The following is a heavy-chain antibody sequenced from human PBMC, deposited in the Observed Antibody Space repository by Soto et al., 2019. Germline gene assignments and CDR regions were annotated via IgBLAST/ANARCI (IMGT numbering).Heavy chain of an antibody. CDR3: TRPSDNGSWSYYQNYYYMDV. Sequence: EVQLVESGGGLVQPGGSLKLSCAASGFTFSGSAMHWVRQASGKGLEWVGRIRSKANSYATAYAAPGKGRFTISRDDSKNKAYLQMNSLRTEDTAVYYCTRPSDNGSWSYYQNYYYMDVWGKGTTVTVSS. CDR2: IRSKANSYAT. V-gene: IGHV3-73*01. D-gene: IGHD3-10*01. CDR1: GFTFSGSA. J-gene: IGHJ6*03.